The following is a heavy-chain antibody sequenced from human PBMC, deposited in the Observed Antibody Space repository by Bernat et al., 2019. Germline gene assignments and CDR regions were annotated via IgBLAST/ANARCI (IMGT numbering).Heavy chain of an antibody. Sequence: EVQLLESGGGLVQPGGSLRLSCAASGFTFSSYAISWVRQAPGKGLEWVSSISSSSSYIYYADSVKGRFTISRDNAKNSLYLQMNSLRAEDTAVYYCARVSRQLVLNPIDYWGQGTLVTVSS. D-gene: IGHD6-13*01. CDR1: GFTFSSYA. J-gene: IGHJ4*02. V-gene: IGHV3-21*01. CDR2: ISSSSSYI. CDR3: ARVSRQLVLNPIDY.